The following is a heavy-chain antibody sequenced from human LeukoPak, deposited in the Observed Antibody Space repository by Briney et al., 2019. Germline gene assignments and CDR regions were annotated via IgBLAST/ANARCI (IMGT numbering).Heavy chain of an antibody. J-gene: IGHJ4*02. CDR2: ISWNSGSI. CDR1: GFTFDDYA. V-gene: IGHV3-9*01. D-gene: IGHD6-13*01. Sequence: PGRSLRPSCAASGFTFDDYAMHWVRQAPGKGLEWVSGISWNSGSIGYADSVKGRFTISRDNAKNSLYLQMNSLRAEDTALYYCAKDIAAAGTGSFDYWGQGTLVTVSS. CDR3: AKDIAAAGTGSFDY.